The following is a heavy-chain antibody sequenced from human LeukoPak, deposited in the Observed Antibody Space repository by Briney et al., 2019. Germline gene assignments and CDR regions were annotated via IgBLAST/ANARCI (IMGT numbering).Heavy chain of an antibody. CDR1: GFTFSNAW. D-gene: IGHD2-15*01. J-gene: IGHJ4*02. CDR3: ARDFVVEGY. CDR2: ISGNSNYR. Sequence: GGSLRLSCTASGFTFSNAWMNWVRQAPGKGLEWVSSISGNSNYRYYADSVRGRFTVSRDNAKNSLYLQMNSLRAEDTAVYYCARDFVVEGYWGQGTLVTVSS. V-gene: IGHV3-21*01.